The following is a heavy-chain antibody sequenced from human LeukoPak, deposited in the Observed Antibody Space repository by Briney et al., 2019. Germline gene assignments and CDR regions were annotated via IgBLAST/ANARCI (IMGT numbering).Heavy chain of an antibody. CDR2: IYYSGST. D-gene: IGHD2-15*01. CDR3: ASFYCSGGSCYQYYSYYYMDV. J-gene: IGHJ6*03. CDR1: GGSISSSSYY. Sequence: SETLSLTCTVSGGSISSSSYYWGWIRQPPGKGLEWIGSIYYSGSTYSNPSLQSRVTISVDTSKNQFSLKLNSVTAADTAVYYCASFYCSGGSCYQYYSYYYMDVWGKGTTVTISS. V-gene: IGHV4-39*01.